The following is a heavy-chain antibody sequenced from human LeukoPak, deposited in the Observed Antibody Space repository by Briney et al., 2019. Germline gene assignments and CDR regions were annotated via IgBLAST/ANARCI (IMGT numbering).Heavy chain of an antibody. CDR2: ISSSGSTI. Sequence: PGGSLRLSCAASGFTFSSYEMNWVRQAPGKGLEWVSYISSSGSTIYYADSVKGRFTISRDNAKNSLYLQMNSLSAEDTAVYYCARETRTTYYYYGMDVWGQGTTVTVSS. CDR3: ARETRTTYYYYGMDV. CDR1: GFTFSSYE. D-gene: IGHD4-11*01. V-gene: IGHV3-48*03. J-gene: IGHJ6*02.